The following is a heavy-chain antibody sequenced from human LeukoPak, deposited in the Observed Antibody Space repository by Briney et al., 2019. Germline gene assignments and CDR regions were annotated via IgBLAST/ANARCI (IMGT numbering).Heavy chain of an antibody. D-gene: IGHD3-9*01. J-gene: IGHJ4*02. CDR2: IKQDGSEK. CDR3: ARDSGETYYDILTGYQY. Sequence: GGSLRLSCAASGSTISSYWMSWLRQAPGKGLEWVANIKQDGSEKYYVDSVKGRFTISRDNAKNSLYLQMNSLRAEDTAVYYCARDSGETYYDILTGYQYWGQGTLVTVSS. V-gene: IGHV3-7*01. CDR1: GSTISSYW.